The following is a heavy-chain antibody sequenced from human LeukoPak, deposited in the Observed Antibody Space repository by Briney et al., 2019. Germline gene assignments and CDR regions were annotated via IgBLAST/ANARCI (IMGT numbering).Heavy chain of an antibody. CDR1: GGSISSYY. CDR3: ARDQGLYDYGDHYFVY. CDR2: IYTSGST. V-gene: IGHV4-4*07. D-gene: IGHD4-17*01. Sequence: SETLSLTCTVSGGSISSYYWSWIRQPAGKGLEWIGRIYTSGSTNYNPSLKSRVTMSVDTSKNQFSLKLSSVTAADTSVYYCARDQGLYDYGDHYFVYWGQGTLGTVSS. J-gene: IGHJ4*02.